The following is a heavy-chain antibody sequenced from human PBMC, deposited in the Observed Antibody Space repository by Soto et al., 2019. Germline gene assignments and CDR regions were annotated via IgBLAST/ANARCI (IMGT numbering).Heavy chain of an antibody. V-gene: IGHV3-30*18. CDR2: ISYEGSNK. J-gene: IGHJ6*02. D-gene: IGHD2-8*01. CDR1: GFTFSSYG. CDR3: AKDIAFDPEYCTNGVCYYYYYGMDV. Sequence: GGSLRLSCAASGFTFSSYGMHWVRQAPGKGLEWVAVISYEGSNKYYAYSVKGRFIISRDNSKITLYLQMNSLRAEDTAVYYCAKDIAFDPEYCTNGVCYYYYYGMDVWGQGTTVTVSS.